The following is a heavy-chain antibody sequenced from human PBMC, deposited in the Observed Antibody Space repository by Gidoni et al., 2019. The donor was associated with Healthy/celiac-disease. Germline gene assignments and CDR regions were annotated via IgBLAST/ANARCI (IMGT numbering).Heavy chain of an antibody. CDR3: ARALVGTTGIWVGGFDY. CDR1: GGTFRSYA. Sequence: QVQLVQSGAEVKKPGSSGTVSCKASGGTFRSYAISWVRQAPVQGLEWMGGIIPSFGKENYAQKFQGRVTITADESTSTADMELSSLRSEDTAVYYCARALVGTTGIWVGGFDYWGQGTLVTVSS. J-gene: IGHJ4*02. D-gene: IGHD2-21*02. CDR2: IIPSFGKE. V-gene: IGHV1-69*01.